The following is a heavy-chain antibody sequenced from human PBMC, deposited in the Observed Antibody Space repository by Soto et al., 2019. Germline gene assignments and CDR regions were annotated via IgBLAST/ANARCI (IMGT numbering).Heavy chain of an antibody. CDR3: ARDGPALLLTYSGMDV. D-gene: IGHD2-15*01. CDR1: GGTFSSYA. Sequence: QVQLVQSGAEVKKPGSSVKVSCKASGGTFSSYAISWVRQAPGQGLEWMGGIIPIFGTANYAQKFQGRVTITADESTSTAYMELSSLRSEDRAVYYCARDGPALLLTYSGMDVWGQSTTVTVTS. V-gene: IGHV1-69*01. J-gene: IGHJ6*02. CDR2: IIPIFGTA.